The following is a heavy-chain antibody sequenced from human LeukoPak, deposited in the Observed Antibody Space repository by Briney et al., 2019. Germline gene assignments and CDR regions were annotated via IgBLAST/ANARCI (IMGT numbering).Heavy chain of an antibody. D-gene: IGHD3-9*01. V-gene: IGHV5-10-1*01. CDR3: ARLGYDILTGYYVFHGMDV. J-gene: IGHJ6*04. CDR1: GYSFTSYW. CDR2: IDPSDSYT. Sequence: GESLQISCKGSGYSFTSYWISWVRQLPGKGLEWMGRIDPSDSYTNYSPSFQGHVTISADKSISTAYLQWSSLKASDTAMYYCARLGYDILTGYYVFHGMDVWGKGATVTVSS.